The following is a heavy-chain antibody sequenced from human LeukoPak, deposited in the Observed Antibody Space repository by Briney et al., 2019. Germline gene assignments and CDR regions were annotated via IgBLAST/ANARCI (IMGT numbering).Heavy chain of an antibody. D-gene: IGHD2-2*02. CDR1: GGTFSSYA. J-gene: IGHJ3*02. CDR2: IIPIFGTA. Sequence: SVKVSCKASGGTFSSYAISWVRQAPGQGLEWMGGIIPIFGTANYAQKFQGRVTITTDESTSTAYMELSSLRSEDTAVYYCARFWPGSLGYRSSTSCYTGDAFDIRGQGTMVTVSS. V-gene: IGHV1-69*05. CDR3: ARFWPGSLGYRSSTSCYTGDAFDI.